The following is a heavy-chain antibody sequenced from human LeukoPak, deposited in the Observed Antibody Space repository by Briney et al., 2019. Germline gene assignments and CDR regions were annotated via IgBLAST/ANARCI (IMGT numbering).Heavy chain of an antibody. CDR3: ARAAEPYCSGGSCFFTEDC. Sequence: SVKVSFKASGGTFSSYAISWVRQAPGQGLEWMGRITPIFGTANYAQKFQGRVTITTDESTSTAYMELSSLRSEDTAVYYCARAAEPYCSGGSCFFTEDCWGQGTLVTVSS. CDR1: GGTFSSYA. CDR2: ITPIFGTA. D-gene: IGHD2-15*01. J-gene: IGHJ4*02. V-gene: IGHV1-69*05.